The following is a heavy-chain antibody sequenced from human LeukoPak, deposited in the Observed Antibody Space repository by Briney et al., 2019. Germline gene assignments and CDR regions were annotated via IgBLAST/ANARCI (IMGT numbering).Heavy chain of an antibody. Sequence: ASVTVSCKASGYTFTIYDINWVRQAAGQGLEWMGWMNPNSGNTGYAQKFQGRVTMTRNTSISTAYMELSSLRSEDTAVYYCARAGDYVWGSYRSYNWFDPWGQGTLVTVSS. CDR2: MNPNSGNT. CDR3: ARAGDYVWGSYRSYNWFDP. CDR1: GYTFTIYD. V-gene: IGHV1-8*01. J-gene: IGHJ5*02. D-gene: IGHD3-16*02.